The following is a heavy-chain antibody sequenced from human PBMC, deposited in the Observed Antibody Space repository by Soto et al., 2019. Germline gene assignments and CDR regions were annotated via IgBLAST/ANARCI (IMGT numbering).Heavy chain of an antibody. Sequence: PGESLKISCKGSGYSFTSYWIGWVRQMPGKGLEWMGIIYPGDSDTRYSPSFQGQVTISADKSISTAYLQWSSLKASDTAMYYCARSSGPPALYYYYYGMDVWGQGTTVTVSS. CDR3: ARSSGPPALYYYYYGMDV. D-gene: IGHD3-10*01. CDR2: IYPGDSDT. J-gene: IGHJ6*02. V-gene: IGHV5-51*01. CDR1: GYSFTSYW.